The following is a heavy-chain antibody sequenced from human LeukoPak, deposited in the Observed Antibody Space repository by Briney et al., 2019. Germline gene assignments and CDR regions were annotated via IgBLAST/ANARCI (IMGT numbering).Heavy chain of an antibody. D-gene: IGHD3-22*01. Sequence: NPSETLSLTCAVYGGSFSGYYWSWIRQPPGKGLEWIGEINHSGSTNYNPSLKSRVTISVDTSKNQFSLKLSSVTAADTAVYYCARVITVGSYYMDVWGKGTTVTISS. CDR3: ARVITVGSYYMDV. CDR2: INHSGST. CDR1: GGSFSGYY. J-gene: IGHJ6*03. V-gene: IGHV4-34*01.